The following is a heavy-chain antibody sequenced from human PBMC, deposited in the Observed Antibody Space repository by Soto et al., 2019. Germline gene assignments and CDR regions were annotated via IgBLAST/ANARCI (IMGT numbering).Heavy chain of an antibody. CDR1: GFTFNKYA. V-gene: IGHV3-23*01. CDR2: ISGSGIST. CDR3: ARAVRSGSYPYYYYGMDV. D-gene: IGHD3-10*01. Sequence: PGGSLRLSCAASGFTFNKYAMSWVRRAPGKGLEWVSAISGSGISTYYADPVKGRFTISRDNAKNTLYLQMNSLRAEDTAVYYCARAVRSGSYPYYYYGMDVWGQGTTVTVSS. J-gene: IGHJ6*02.